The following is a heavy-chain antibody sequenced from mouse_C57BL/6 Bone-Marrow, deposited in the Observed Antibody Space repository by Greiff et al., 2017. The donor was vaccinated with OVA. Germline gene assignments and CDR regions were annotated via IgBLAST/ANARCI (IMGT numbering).Heavy chain of an antibody. CDR3: ARRTGAQGDYFDY. V-gene: IGHV1-64*01. CDR1: GYTFTSYW. CDR2: IHPNSGST. D-gene: IGHD3-2*02. Sequence: QVHVKQSGAELVKPGASVKLSCKASGYTFTSYWMHWVKQRPGQGLEWIGMIHPNSGSTNYNEKFKSKATLTVDKSSSTAYMQLSSLTSEDSAVYYCARRTGAQGDYFDYWGQGTTLTVSS. J-gene: IGHJ2*01.